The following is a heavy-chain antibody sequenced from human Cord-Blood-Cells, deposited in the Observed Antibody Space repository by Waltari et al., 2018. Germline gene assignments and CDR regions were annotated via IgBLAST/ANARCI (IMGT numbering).Heavy chain of an antibody. CDR3: ARIPGGPTGNRGWWYFDL. CDR2: IIPILGIA. J-gene: IGHJ2*01. V-gene: IGHV1-69*09. Sequence: QVQLVQSGAEVKKPGSSVKVSCKASGGPFSSYAISWVRQAPGQGLEWMGRIIPILGIANYAQKFQGRVTITADKSTSTAYMELSSLRSEDTAVYYCARIPGGPTGNRGWWYFDLWGRGTLVTVSS. D-gene: IGHD1-1*01. CDR1: GGPFSSYA.